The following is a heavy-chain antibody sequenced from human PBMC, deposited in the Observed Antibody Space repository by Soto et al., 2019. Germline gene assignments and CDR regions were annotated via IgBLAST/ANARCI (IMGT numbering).Heavy chain of an antibody. J-gene: IGHJ4*02. Sequence: PGGSLRLSCEASGFTFSGFDMHWVRQPTGKGLEWVSTIGTAGDTYYAVSVKGRFTISRDNSKNTLYLQMNSLRAEDTAVYYCASHSMYYDFWSGFPEPYFDYWGQGTLVTVS. CDR3: ASHSMYYDFWSGFPEPYFDY. V-gene: IGHV3-13*01. D-gene: IGHD3-3*01. CDR1: GFTFSGFD. CDR2: IGTAGDT.